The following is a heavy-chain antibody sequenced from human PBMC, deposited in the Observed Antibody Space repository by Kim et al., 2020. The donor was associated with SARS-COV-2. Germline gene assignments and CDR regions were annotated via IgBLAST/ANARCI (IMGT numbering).Heavy chain of an antibody. J-gene: IGHJ3*02. CDR1: GFTFSSYD. V-gene: IGHV3-13*01. Sequence: GGSLRLSCAASGFTFSSYDMHWVRQATGKGLEWVSAIGTAGDTYYSGYVKGRFTIPRENDKNSLHLQMNSLAAGDTAVNYCARVNVLLDAFDIWGQGTMVTVSS. CDR3: ARVNVLLDAFDI. CDR2: IGTAGDT. D-gene: IGHD1-1*01.